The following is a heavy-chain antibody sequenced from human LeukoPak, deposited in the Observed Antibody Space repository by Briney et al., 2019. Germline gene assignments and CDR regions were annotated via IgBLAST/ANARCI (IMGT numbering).Heavy chain of an antibody. D-gene: IGHD3-10*01. CDR1: GFTFSSYW. V-gene: IGHV3-7*01. Sequence: GGSLRLSCAASGFTFSSYWMSWVRQAPGKGLEWVANIKQDGSEKYYVDSVKGRFTISRDNSKNTLYLQMNSLRAEDTAVYYCANLITMVRGRWGFNDAFDIWGQGTMVTVSS. CDR2: IKQDGSEK. CDR3: ANLITMVRGRWGFNDAFDI. J-gene: IGHJ3*02.